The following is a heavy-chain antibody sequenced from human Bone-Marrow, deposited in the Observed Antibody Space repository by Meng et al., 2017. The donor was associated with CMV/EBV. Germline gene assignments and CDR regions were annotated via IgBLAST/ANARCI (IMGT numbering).Heavy chain of an antibody. CDR1: GGSISSYY. CDR3: ARDSSSSSYYYYYGMDV. Sequence: SETLSLTCTVSGGSISSYYWSWIRQPPGKGLEWIGYIYYSGSTNYNPSLKSRVTISVDTSKNQFSLKLSSVTAADTAVYYCARDSSSSSYYYYYGMDVWGPRNTVSVSS. J-gene: IGHJ6*01. CDR2: IYYSGST. V-gene: IGHV4-59*01. D-gene: IGHD6-6*01.